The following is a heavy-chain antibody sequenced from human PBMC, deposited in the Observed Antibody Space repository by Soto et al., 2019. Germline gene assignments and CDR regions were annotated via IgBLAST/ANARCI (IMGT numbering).Heavy chain of an antibody. CDR2: ISAHNGNP. V-gene: IGHV1-18*01. CDR3: ARGGYGDY. Sequence: QVHLVQSGAEVKKPGASVKVSCKASGYTFTSYGITWVRQAPGQGLEWMGWISAHNGNPDYAQKLQGRVIVTRETSTSTAYRELRSLLSDDTAVYYCARGGYGDYWGQGALVTVSS. CDR1: GYTFTSYG. D-gene: IGHD1-1*01. J-gene: IGHJ4*02.